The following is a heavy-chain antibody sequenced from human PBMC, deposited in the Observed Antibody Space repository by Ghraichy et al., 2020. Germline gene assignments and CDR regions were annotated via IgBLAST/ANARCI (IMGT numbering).Heavy chain of an antibody. CDR2: IYYSGST. CDR1: DGSVSSGSYY. Sequence: SETLSLTCTVSDGSVSSGSYYWSWIRQPPGKGLEWIGYIYYSGSTNYNSSLKRRVTISVDTSKNQFSLKLRSVTAADTAVYYCARDRYYGSGSYDYGMDVWGQGTTVTVSS. CDR3: ARDRYYGSGSYDYGMDV. V-gene: IGHV4-61*01. D-gene: IGHD3-10*01. J-gene: IGHJ6*02.